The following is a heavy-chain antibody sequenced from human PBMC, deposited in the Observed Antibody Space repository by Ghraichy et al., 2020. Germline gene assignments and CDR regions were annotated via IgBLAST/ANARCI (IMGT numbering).Heavy chain of an antibody. Sequence: GESLNISCAASGFTFSSYAMHWVRQAPGKGLEWVAVISYDGSNKYYADSVKGRFTISRDNSKNTLYLQINSLRAEDTAVYYCARYQTMIVVVNLFDYWGQGTLVTVSS. D-gene: IGHD3-22*01. CDR1: GFTFSSYA. CDR2: ISYDGSNK. CDR3: ARYQTMIVVVNLFDY. V-gene: IGHV3-30-3*01. J-gene: IGHJ4*02.